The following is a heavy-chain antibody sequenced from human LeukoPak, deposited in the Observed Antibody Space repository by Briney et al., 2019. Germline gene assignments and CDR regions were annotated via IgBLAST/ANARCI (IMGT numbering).Heavy chain of an antibody. Sequence: GASVKVSCKASGYTFTGYYMHWVRQAPGQGLEWMGWINPNSGGTNYAQKFLGRVTMTRDTSISTAYMELSRLRSDDTAVYYCARDSRIAARPKHYYYYMDVWGKGTTVTVSS. J-gene: IGHJ6*03. CDR3: ARDSRIAARPKHYYYYMDV. CDR2: INPNSGGT. D-gene: IGHD6-6*01. V-gene: IGHV1-2*02. CDR1: GYTFTGYY.